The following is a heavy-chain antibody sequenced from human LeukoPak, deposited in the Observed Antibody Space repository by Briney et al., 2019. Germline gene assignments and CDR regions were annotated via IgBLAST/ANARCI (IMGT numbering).Heavy chain of an antibody. CDR2: IYHSGST. D-gene: IGHD3-3*01. V-gene: IGHV4-59*12. CDR1: GGSISSYY. CDR3: ASSGFYTAKLDY. Sequence: SETLSLTCTVSGGSISSYYWNWIRQPPGKGLEWIGYIYHSGSTYYNPSLKSRVTISVDRSKNQFSLKLSSVTAADTAVYYCASSGFYTAKLDYWGQGTLVTVSS. J-gene: IGHJ4*02.